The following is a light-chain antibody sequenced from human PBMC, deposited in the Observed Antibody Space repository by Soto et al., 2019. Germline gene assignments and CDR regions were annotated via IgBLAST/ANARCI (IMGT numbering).Light chain of an antibody. CDR2: GAS. V-gene: IGKV3-15*01. J-gene: IGKJ1*01. CDR1: QSVSSN. CDR3: QQYNKWPPWT. Sequence: EIVMTQSPATLSVSPGERATLSCRASQSVSSNLAWYQQKPGQAPRLLIYGASTMATGIPARFSGSGSGTDFSATISRLRSEDVGVYFCQQYNKWPPWTFGQGTKVEI.